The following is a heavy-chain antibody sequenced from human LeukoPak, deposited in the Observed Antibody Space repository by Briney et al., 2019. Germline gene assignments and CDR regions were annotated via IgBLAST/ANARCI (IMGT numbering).Heavy chain of an antibody. D-gene: IGHD2-2*01. V-gene: IGHV4-34*01. CDR2: INHSGST. J-gene: IGHJ5*02. CDR1: GGSFSGYY. Sequence: PSETLSLTCAVYGGSFSGYYWSWLRQPPGKGLEWIGEINHSGSTNYNPSLKSRVTISVDTSKNQFSLKLSSVTAADTAVYYCARGGGYCSSTSCSNWFDPWGQGTLVTVSS. CDR3: ARGGGYCSSTSCSNWFDP.